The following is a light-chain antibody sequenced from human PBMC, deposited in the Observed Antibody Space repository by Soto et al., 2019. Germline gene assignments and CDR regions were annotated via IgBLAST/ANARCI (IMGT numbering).Light chain of an antibody. CDR3: MQALQTPWT. CDR2: LGS. J-gene: IGKJ1*01. CDR1: QSFLYSNGYNY. Sequence: EIVMTQSPLSLPVTPGEPASISCRSSQSFLYSNGYNYLDWYLQKPGQSPQLLIYLGSNRASGVPDRFSGSGSGTDFTLKISRVEAEDVGVYYCMQALQTPWTFGQGTKVEIK. V-gene: IGKV2-28*01.